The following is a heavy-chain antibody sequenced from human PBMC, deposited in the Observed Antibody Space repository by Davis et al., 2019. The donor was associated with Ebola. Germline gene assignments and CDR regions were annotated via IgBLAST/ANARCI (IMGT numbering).Heavy chain of an antibody. J-gene: IGHJ4*02. CDR2: IYYSGST. V-gene: IGHV4-61*08. D-gene: IGHD2-2*01. CDR3: ARGFAVVANYFDY. CDR1: GGSISSGGYS. Sequence: SETLSLTCAVSGGSISSGGYSWSWIRQPPGKGLEWIGYIYYSGSTNYNPSLKSRVTISVDTSKNQFSLKLSSVTAADTAVYYCARGFAVVANYFDYWGQGTLVTVSA.